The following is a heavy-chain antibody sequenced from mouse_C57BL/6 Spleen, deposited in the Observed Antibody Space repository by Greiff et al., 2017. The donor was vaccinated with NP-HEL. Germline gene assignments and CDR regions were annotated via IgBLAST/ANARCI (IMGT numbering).Heavy chain of an antibody. CDR3: AREEDYGSPGDWYFDV. J-gene: IGHJ1*03. Sequence: QVQLQQPGAELVKPGASVKLSCKASGYTFTSYWMHWVKQRPGQGLEWIGMIHPNSGSTNYNEKFKSKATLTVDKSSSTAYMQLSSLTSEDSAVYYCAREEDYGSPGDWYFDVWGTGTTVTVSS. D-gene: IGHD1-1*01. V-gene: IGHV1-64*01. CDR2: IHPNSGST. CDR1: GYTFTSYW.